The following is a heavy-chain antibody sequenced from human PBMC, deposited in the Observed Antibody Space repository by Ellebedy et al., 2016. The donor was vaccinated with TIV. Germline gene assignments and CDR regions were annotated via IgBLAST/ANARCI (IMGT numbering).Heavy chain of an antibody. CDR1: GFTFSSYA. D-gene: IGHD2-2*01. J-gene: IGHJ4*02. Sequence: GESLKIXCAASGFTFSSYAMHWVRQAPGKGLEWVAVISYDGSNKYYADSVKGRFTISRDNSKNTLYLQMNSLRAEDTAVYYCARVTGSSMDYWGQGTLVTVSS. V-gene: IGHV3-30-3*01. CDR2: ISYDGSNK. CDR3: ARVTGSSMDY.